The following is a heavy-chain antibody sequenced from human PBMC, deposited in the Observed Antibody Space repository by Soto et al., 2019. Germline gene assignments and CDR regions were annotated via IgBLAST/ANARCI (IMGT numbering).Heavy chain of an antibody. D-gene: IGHD3-22*01. Sequence: QVQLVQSGAEVKKPGASVKVSCKASGYTFTSYGIRWVRQAPGQGLEWLGWISAYDGNTNYAQSLHGRVFMTTDTSTRTAYMELRSLRSDDTAVYYCARGGYYDSSGSRNYYYYGMNVWGQGTTVTVSS. CDR3: ARGGYYDSSGSRNYYYYGMNV. CDR2: ISAYDGNT. CDR1: GYTFTSYG. V-gene: IGHV1-18*01. J-gene: IGHJ6*02.